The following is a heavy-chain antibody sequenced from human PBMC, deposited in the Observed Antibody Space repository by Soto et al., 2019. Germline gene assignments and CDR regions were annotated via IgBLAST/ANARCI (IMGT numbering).Heavy chain of an antibody. J-gene: IGHJ4*02. CDR1: GYTFTYYA. Sequence: ASVKVSFKTSGYTFTYYALHWVRQAPGQGLEWMGWINTGNGKTKYSQNFQGRLTITRDTSATTLYTELSSLRSEDTTVYYCVRFSGIPVWGQGTLVTVSS. CDR3: VRFSGIPV. D-gene: IGHD1-1*01. V-gene: IGHV1-3*04. CDR2: INTGNGKT.